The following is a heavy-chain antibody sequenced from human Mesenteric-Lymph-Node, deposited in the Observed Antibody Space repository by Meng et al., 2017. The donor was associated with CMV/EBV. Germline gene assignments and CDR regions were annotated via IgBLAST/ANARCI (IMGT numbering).Heavy chain of an antibody. Sequence: SETLSLTCAVSGGPISSSNWWSWVRQPPGKGLEWIGEIYHSGSTNYNPSLKSRVTISVDKSKNQFSLKLSSVTAADTAVYYCARVGDCSSTSCPIDYWGQGTLVTVSS. D-gene: IGHD2-2*01. CDR1: GGPISSSNW. CDR2: IYHSGST. V-gene: IGHV4-4*02. J-gene: IGHJ4*02. CDR3: ARVGDCSSTSCPIDY.